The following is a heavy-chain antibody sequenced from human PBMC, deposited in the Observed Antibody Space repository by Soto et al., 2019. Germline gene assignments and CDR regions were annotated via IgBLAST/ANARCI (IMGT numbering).Heavy chain of an antibody. CDR1: GGSISSGAYY. J-gene: IGHJ4*02. V-gene: IGHV4-30-4*01. CDR3: ARDNYGDTYYFDY. D-gene: IGHD4-17*01. Sequence: QVQLQESGPGLVKPSQTLSLTCTVSGGSISSGAYYWSWVRQPPGKGLELIGYIYYSGSTYYNPSIKSRVTISVATYTNQFSLKLSSVPATDTAVYYCARDNYGDTYYFDYWGQGTLVPVSS. CDR2: IYYSGST.